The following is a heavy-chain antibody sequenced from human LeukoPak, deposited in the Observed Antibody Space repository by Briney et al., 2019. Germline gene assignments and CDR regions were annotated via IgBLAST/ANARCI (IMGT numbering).Heavy chain of an antibody. CDR1: GFPFTETW. Sequence: WGSLRLSCATSGFPFTETWMHWVRQAPGKRLEWVSAISGSGGSTYYANSLRGRFTISRDNSKNTLYLEINNLRAEDTAIYYCAKVRDSSGYYSWFDPWGQGTLVTVSS. D-gene: IGHD3-22*01. J-gene: IGHJ5*02. CDR2: ISGSGGST. CDR3: AKVRDSSGYYSWFDP. V-gene: IGHV3-23*01.